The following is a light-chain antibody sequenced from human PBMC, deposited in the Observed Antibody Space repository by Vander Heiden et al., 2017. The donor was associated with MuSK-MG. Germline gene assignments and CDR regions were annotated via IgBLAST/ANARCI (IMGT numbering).Light chain of an antibody. CDR3: QQSYSTPSLT. CDR2: DAS. CDR1: QSISSY. J-gene: IGKJ4*01. Sequence: DIKRTQSQSSLSAPLADRVTITCRASQSISSYFNWYQQKPAKAPQLVIYDASSLQSRVPSKFSGSRAGRDFTLTISSLLPEDFATYYFQQSYSTPSLTFGGGTKVEIK. V-gene: IGKV1-39*01.